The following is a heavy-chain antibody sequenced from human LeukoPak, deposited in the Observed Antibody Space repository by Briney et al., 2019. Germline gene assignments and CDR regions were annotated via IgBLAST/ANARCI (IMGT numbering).Heavy chain of an antibody. Sequence: PGGSLRLSCAASGFTFSSYWMHWVRQAPGKGLVWVSRITSDGSSTTYADSVKGRFTISRDSAKNTLYLQMNSLRAEDTAVYYCARDSRDCSGGGCYRESFYYDYWSQGTLVTVSS. CDR3: ARDSRDCSGGGCYRESFYYDY. D-gene: IGHD2-15*01. CDR2: ITSDGSST. CDR1: GFTFSSYW. J-gene: IGHJ4*02. V-gene: IGHV3-74*01.